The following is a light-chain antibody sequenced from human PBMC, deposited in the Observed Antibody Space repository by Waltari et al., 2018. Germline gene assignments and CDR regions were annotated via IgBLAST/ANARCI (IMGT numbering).Light chain of an antibody. CDR3: SAYTKSTTRYWV. CDR2: DVN. Sequence: QSALTQPASVSGSPGQSITISCTGTSSDVGAYDYVSWYQQHPGKAPKLLIYDVNNRPSGVSHRVSGSKSGNTASLTISGLQAEDEANYFCSAYTKSTTRYWVFGGGTKVTVL. J-gene: IGLJ3*02. CDR1: SSDVGAYDY. V-gene: IGLV2-14*03.